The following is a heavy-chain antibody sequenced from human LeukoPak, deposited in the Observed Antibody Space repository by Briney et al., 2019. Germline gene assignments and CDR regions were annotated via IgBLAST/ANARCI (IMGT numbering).Heavy chain of an antibody. Sequence: SVKVSCKASGGTFSSYAISWVRQAPGQGLEWMGGIIPIFGTANYAQKFQGRVTITADKSTSTAYMELSSLRSEDTAVYYCARAAEWELLFAFDYWGQGTLVTVSS. CDR3: ARAAEWELLFAFDY. D-gene: IGHD1-26*01. J-gene: IGHJ4*02. CDR1: GGTFSSYA. CDR2: IIPIFGTA. V-gene: IGHV1-69*06.